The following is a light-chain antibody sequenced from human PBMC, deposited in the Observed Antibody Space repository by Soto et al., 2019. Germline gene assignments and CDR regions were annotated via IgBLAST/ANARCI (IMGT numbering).Light chain of an antibody. Sequence: DIHMTHSPSSLSASVGDTVTITYRASLGVRTSVAWFQQKAGKAPKSLIFAASSLHSGVPRKFGGSGSGTDFTLTITSLQPEDFATYYCQQYDTYPITFGQGTRLGI. CDR1: LGVRTS. V-gene: IGKV1-16*02. CDR3: QQYDTYPIT. CDR2: AAS. J-gene: IGKJ5*01.